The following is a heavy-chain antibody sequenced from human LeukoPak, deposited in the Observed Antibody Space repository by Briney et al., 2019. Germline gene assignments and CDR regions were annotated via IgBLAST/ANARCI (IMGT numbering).Heavy chain of an antibody. Sequence: PSETLSRTCTGSGGSISSYYWIWLRQPPGKGLEWIGYIYYSGSTNYNPSLNSRVTISVDTSKTQFSLTLSSVTAADTAVYYCARSFLDYDILTGYFDYYYYGMDVWGQGTTVTVSS. J-gene: IGHJ6*02. V-gene: IGHV4-59*01. CDR1: GGSISSYY. CDR3: ARSFLDYDILTGYFDYYYYGMDV. D-gene: IGHD3-9*01. CDR2: IYYSGST.